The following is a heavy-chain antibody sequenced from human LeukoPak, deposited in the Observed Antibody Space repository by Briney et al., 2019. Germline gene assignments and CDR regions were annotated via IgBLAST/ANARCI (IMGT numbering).Heavy chain of an antibody. J-gene: IGHJ4*02. CDR2: IYTSGST. V-gene: IGHV4-61*02. Sequence: SETLSLTCAVSGDSINYSRYYWGWIRQAPGKGLEWIGRIYTSGSTNYNPSLKSRVTTSVDTSKNQFSLKLSSVTAADTAVYYCARGNPIDYWGQGTLVTVSS. CDR3: ARGNPIDY. CDR1: GDSINYSRYY.